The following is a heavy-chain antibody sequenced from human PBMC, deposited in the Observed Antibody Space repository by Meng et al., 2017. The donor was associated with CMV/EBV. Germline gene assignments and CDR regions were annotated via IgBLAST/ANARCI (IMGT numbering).Heavy chain of an antibody. CDR1: GFTFSSYS. D-gene: IGHD6-19*01. CDR2: ISSSSSYI. Sequence: GESLKISCAASGFTFSSYSMNWVRQAPGKGLEWASSISSSSSYIYYADSVKGRFTISRDNAKNSLYLQMNSLRAEDTAVYYCARDGGYSSGWYPPQLSYYYYYGMDVWGQGTTVTVSS. CDR3: ARDGGYSSGWYPPQLSYYYYYGMDV. J-gene: IGHJ6*02. V-gene: IGHV3-21*01.